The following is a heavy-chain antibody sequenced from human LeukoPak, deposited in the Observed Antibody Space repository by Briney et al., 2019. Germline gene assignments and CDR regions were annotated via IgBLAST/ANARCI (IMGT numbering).Heavy chain of an antibody. CDR2: ISSSSTNI. CDR1: GFTFSSYS. D-gene: IGHD3-10*01. J-gene: IGHJ6*02. CDR3: ARGRGLAHYYGSGSYGMDV. V-gene: IGHV3-48*01. Sequence: GGSLRLSCAASGFTFSSYSMNWVRQAPGKGLEWVSYISSSSTNIFYADSVKGRFTISRDNAKNSLYLQMNSLRAEDTAVYYCARGRGLAHYYGSGSYGMDVWGQGTTVTVSS.